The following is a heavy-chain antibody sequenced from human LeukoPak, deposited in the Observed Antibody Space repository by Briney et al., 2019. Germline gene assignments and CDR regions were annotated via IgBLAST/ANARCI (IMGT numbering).Heavy chain of an antibody. J-gene: IGHJ4*02. CDR1: GFTFSSYG. CDR2: ISYDGSNK. Sequence: GRSLRLSCAASGFTFSSYGMHWVRQAPGKGLEWVAIISYDGSNKYYADSVKGRFTISRDNSKNTLYLQMNSLRADDTAVYYCAKDVEGGSGSYYTTSFDSWGQGTLVTVSS. CDR3: AKDVEGGSGSYYTTSFDS. D-gene: IGHD3-10*01. V-gene: IGHV3-30*18.